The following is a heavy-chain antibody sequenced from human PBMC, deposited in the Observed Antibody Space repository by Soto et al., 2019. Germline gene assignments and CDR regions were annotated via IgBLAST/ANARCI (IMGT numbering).Heavy chain of an antibody. J-gene: IGHJ4*02. Sequence: SVKVSCKASGGTFSSYAISWVRQAPGQGLEWMGGIIPIFGTANYAQKFQGRVTITADESTSTAYMELSSLRSEDPAVYYCARSGLTPGSGWYYFDSWGQGTLVTVSS. CDR1: GGTFSSYA. V-gene: IGHV1-69*13. CDR2: IIPIFGTA. CDR3: ARSGLTPGSGWYYFDS. D-gene: IGHD6-19*01.